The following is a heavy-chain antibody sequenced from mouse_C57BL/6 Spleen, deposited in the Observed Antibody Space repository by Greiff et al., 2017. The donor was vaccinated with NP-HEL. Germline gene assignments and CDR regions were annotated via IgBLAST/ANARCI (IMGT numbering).Heavy chain of an antibody. D-gene: IGHD2-5*01. Sequence: QVQLQQPGAELVKPGASVKLSCKASGYTFTSYWMHWVKQRPGQGLEWIGMIHPNSGSTNYNVKFKSKATLTVDKSSSTAYMQLSSLTSEDSAVYYCARGSNWFAYWGQGTLVTVSA. V-gene: IGHV1-64*01. CDR3: ARGSNWFAY. CDR2: IHPNSGST. J-gene: IGHJ3*01. CDR1: GYTFTSYW.